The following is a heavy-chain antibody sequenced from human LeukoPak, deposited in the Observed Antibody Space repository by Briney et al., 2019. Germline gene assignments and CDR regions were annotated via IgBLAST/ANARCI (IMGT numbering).Heavy chain of an antibody. Sequence: ASETLSLTCAVYGGSFSGYYWSWIRQPPGKGLEWIGEINHSGSTNYNPFLKSRVTISVDTSKNQFSLKLSSVTAADTAVYYCARGGLRAYYYYYYGMDVWGQGTTVTVSS. CDR1: GGSFSGYY. D-gene: IGHD5-18*01. CDR2: INHSGST. V-gene: IGHV4-34*01. CDR3: ARGGLRAYYYYYYGMDV. J-gene: IGHJ6*02.